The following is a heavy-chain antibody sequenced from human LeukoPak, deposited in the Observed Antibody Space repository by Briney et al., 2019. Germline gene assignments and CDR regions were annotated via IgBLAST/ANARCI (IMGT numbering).Heavy chain of an antibody. V-gene: IGHV3-7*01. CDR1: GFTFSSHW. D-gene: IGHD2-21*01. Sequence: PGGSLRLSCAASGFTFSSHWMTWVRQAPGKGLEWVANIMKDGSVIHYVDSVKSRFTVSRDNARDSLYLQMNSLRVEDTAVYYCARLYPDSSIYDFWGQGTLVTVSS. J-gene: IGHJ4*02. CDR2: IMKDGSVI. CDR3: ARLYPDSSIYDF.